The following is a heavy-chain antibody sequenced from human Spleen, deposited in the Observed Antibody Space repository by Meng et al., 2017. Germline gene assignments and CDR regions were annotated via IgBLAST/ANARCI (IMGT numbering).Heavy chain of an antibody. Sequence: QVHLVESGGGVVQPGTSLRLSCAASGFTFNNYGMHWVRQAPGKGLEWVGVISYDGSTKYHSDSVKGRFSISRDNSKNTLFLHMNSLRLEDTAVYYCVKGGWSYLALNWFDSWGQGALVTVSS. D-gene: IGHD3-10*01. V-gene: IGHV3-30*18. CDR1: GFTFNNYG. CDR3: VKGGWSYLALNWFDS. J-gene: IGHJ5*01. CDR2: ISYDGSTK.